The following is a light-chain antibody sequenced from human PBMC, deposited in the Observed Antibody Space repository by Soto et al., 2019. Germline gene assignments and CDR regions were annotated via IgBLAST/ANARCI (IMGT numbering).Light chain of an antibody. V-gene: IGKV3-20*01. CDR2: DAS. J-gene: IGKJ1*01. CDR3: QQYGSSGT. CDR1: QHISGY. Sequence: EIVLTQSPATLSLSPGERATLSCRASQHISGYLAWYQQKPGQAPRLLISDASNRATGIPDRFSGSGSGTDFTLTISRLEPEDFAVYYCQQYGSSGTFGQGTKVDI.